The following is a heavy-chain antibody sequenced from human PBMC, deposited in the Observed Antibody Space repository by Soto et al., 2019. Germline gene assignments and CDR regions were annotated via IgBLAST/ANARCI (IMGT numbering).Heavy chain of an antibody. Sequence: LRLSCAASGFTFSSYSMNWVRQAPGKGLEWVSSISSSSSYIYYADSVKGRFTISRDNSKNTVSLQMNGLRDEDTAMYYCVGAAPGDWGQGTPVTVSS. CDR1: GFTFSSYS. CDR3: VGAAPGD. CDR2: ISSSSSYI. J-gene: IGHJ4*02. D-gene: IGHD3-16*01. V-gene: IGHV3-21*04.